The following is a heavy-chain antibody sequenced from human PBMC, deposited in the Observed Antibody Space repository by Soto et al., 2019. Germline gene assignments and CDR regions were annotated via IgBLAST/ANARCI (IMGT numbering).Heavy chain of an antibody. D-gene: IGHD2-2*01. CDR2: ISSSSSYI. CDR3: ASVYCIGSSCYWNFDY. CDR1: GFTFSSYS. V-gene: IGHV3-21*01. Sequence: PGGSLRLSCAASGFTFSSYSMNWVRQAPGKGLEWVSSISSSSSYIYYADSVKGRFTISRDNAKNSLYLQMNSLRAEDTALYYCASVYCIGSSCYWNFDYWGQGTLVTVSS. J-gene: IGHJ4*02.